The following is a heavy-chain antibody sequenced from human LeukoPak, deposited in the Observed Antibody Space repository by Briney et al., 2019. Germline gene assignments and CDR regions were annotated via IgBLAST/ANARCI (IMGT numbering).Heavy chain of an antibody. CDR3: YYYDSSGFYPQTKIDY. Sequence: GGSLRLSCAGSGFSFSAYSMNWVRQAPGKGLEWVSGITGSGANTYYADSVKGRFTISRDNSKNTLYLRMNSLRAEDTAVYYCYYYDSSGFYPQTKIDYWGQGTLVTVSS. CDR2: ITGSGANT. CDR1: GFSFSAYS. D-gene: IGHD3-22*01. V-gene: IGHV3-23*01. J-gene: IGHJ4*02.